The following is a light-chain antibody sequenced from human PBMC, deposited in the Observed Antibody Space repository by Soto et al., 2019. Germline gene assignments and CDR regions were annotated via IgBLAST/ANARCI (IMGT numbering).Light chain of an antibody. Sequence: SALTQPASVSGSPGQSITISCTGTSSDVGGYNYVSWYQQHPGKAPKLMIYDVSNRPSGVSNRFSGSKSGNTASLTISGLQAEDEADYYCSSYTSSSTLNYVFGTGTKGTV. CDR3: SSYTSSSTLNYV. CDR1: SSDVGGYNY. V-gene: IGLV2-14*01. CDR2: DVS. J-gene: IGLJ1*01.